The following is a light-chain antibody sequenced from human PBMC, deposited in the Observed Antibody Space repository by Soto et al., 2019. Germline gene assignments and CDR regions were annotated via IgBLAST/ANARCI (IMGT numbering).Light chain of an antibody. Sequence: QSVLTQPPSAYGTPGQRVTISCSGTTSSIGSNTVNWYQQLPQTAPKLLIFGSNQRPSGVPDRFSGSESGTSASLAISGLQSEDEGDYYCAAWDDSLKGPVFCWGTKVTVL. CDR2: GSN. CDR3: AAWDDSLKGPV. J-gene: IGLJ3*02. V-gene: IGLV1-44*01. CDR1: TSSIGSNT.